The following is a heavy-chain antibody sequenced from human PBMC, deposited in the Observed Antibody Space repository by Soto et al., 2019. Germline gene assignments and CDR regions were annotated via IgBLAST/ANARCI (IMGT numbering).Heavy chain of an antibody. J-gene: IGHJ4*02. CDR1: GFTFSSYA. Sequence: GGSLRLSCAASGFTFSSYAMSWVRQAPGKGLEWVSAISGSGGSTYYADSVKGRFTISSDNSKNTLYLQMNSLRAEDTAVYYCAKDDSDVAAAGTLDYWGQGTLVTASS. CDR2: ISGSGGST. V-gene: IGHV3-23*01. CDR3: AKDDSDVAAAGTLDY. D-gene: IGHD6-13*01.